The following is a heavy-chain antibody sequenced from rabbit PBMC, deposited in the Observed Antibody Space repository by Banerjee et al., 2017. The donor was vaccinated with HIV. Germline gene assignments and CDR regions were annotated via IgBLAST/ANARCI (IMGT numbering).Heavy chain of an antibody. CDR2: INAVTGKA. CDR1: GFSFSNKAV. D-gene: IGHD7-1*01. Sequence: EQLLESGGGLVKPEGSLTLTCTASGFSFSNKAVMCWVRQAPGKGLEWIACINAVTGKAVYANWAKGRFTFSKTSSTTVTLQMTSLTAADTATYFCAKSYAGYGWVTRLDLWGPGTLVTVS. J-gene: IGHJ3*01. CDR3: AKSYAGYGWVTRLDL. V-gene: IGHV1S45*01.